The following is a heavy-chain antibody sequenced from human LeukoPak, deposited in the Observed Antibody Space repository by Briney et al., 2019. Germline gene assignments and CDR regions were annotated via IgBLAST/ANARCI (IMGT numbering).Heavy chain of an antibody. CDR3: ARGSFPYYYYYMDV. Sequence: ASVKVSCKASGYTFTSYDINWVRQATGQGLEWMGWMNPNSGNTGYAQKFQGRVTITRNTSISTAYMELSSLISEETAVYYCARGSFPYYYYYMDVWGKGTTVTVSS. V-gene: IGHV1-8*03. CDR2: MNPNSGNT. CDR1: GYTFTSYD. J-gene: IGHJ6*03. D-gene: IGHD2/OR15-2a*01.